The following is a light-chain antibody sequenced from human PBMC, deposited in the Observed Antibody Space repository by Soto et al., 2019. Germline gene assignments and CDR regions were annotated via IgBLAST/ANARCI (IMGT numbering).Light chain of an antibody. J-gene: IGKJ3*01. V-gene: IGKV1-33*01. Sequence: DIQMTQSPPSLSASVGDRVTITCQASQVISNYLNWYQQKPGKAPKLLIYDVSNLETGAPSRFSGSGSGTHFNFTISSLQPEDVATYYCQQYDNLPRTFGPGTKVDIK. CDR2: DVS. CDR1: QVISNY. CDR3: QQYDNLPRT.